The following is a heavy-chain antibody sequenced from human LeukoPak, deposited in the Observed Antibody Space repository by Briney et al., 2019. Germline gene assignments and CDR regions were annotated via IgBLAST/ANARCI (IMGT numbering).Heavy chain of an antibody. V-gene: IGHV1-2*02. CDR1: GYTFTGYY. D-gene: IGHD6-19*01. CDR2: INPNSGGT. Sequence: ASVKVSCKASGYTFTGYYMHWVRQAPGQGLEWMGWINPNSGGTNYAQKFQGRVTMTRDTSISTAYMELSRLRSDDTAAYYCARVLAVAGSDAFDIWGQGTMVTVSS. J-gene: IGHJ3*02. CDR3: ARVLAVAGSDAFDI.